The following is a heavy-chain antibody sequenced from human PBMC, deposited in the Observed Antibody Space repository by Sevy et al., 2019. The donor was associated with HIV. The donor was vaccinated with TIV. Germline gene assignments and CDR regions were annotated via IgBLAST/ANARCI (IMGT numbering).Heavy chain of an antibody. Sequence: SETLSLTCTVSGGSISSGGYYWSWIRQHPGKGLEWIGYIYYSGSTYYNPSLKSRVTISVDPSKNQFSLMLSSVTAAETAVYYCGRVRLRVVVPAAMDAYFDYWGQGTLVTVSS. D-gene: IGHD2-2*01. J-gene: IGHJ4*02. CDR3: GRVRLRVVVPAAMDAYFDY. CDR1: GGSISSGGYY. V-gene: IGHV4-31*03. CDR2: IYYSGST.